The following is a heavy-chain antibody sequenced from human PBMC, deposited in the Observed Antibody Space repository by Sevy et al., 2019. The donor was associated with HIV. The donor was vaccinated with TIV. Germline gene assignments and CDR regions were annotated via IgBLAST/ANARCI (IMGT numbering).Heavy chain of an antibody. CDR2: IYYSGST. Sequence: SETLSLTCTVSGGSISSYYWSWIRQPPGKGLEWIGYIYYSGSTNYNPSLKSRVTISVDTSKNQFSLKLSSVTAADTAVYYCARSGEVGQQLYYYYYYYYMDVWGKGTTVTVSS. J-gene: IGHJ6*03. CDR3: ARSGEVGQQLYYYYYYYYMDV. CDR1: GGSISSYY. V-gene: IGHV4-59*01. D-gene: IGHD6-13*01.